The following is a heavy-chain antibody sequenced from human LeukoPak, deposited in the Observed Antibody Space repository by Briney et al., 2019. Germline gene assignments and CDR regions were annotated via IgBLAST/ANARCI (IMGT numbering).Heavy chain of an antibody. CDR1: GYSFTSYW. CDR3: ARLRGYNYGVDY. Sequence: GESLKIFCKSSGYSFTSYWIAWVRQMPGKGREWMGIIYPSDSDTRYSPSFQGQVTISADKSISTAYLQWTSLRASDTAMYYCARLRGYNYGVDYWGQGTLVTVSS. J-gene: IGHJ4*02. V-gene: IGHV5-51*01. D-gene: IGHD5-18*01. CDR2: IYPSDSDT.